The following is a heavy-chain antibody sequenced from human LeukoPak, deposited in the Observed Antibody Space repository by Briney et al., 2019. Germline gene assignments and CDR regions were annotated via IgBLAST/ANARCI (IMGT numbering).Heavy chain of an antibody. CDR1: GYIFTDYY. J-gene: IGHJ6*03. CDR2: IKPDTDGT. D-gene: IGHD2-8*02. Sequence: ASVKVSCKASGYIFTDYYIHWIRQAPGQGLEWMGWIKPDTDGTTYAQKFQGRVTLTMDTSLSTAYMEVSSLRSDGTAIYYCARDRGGCTGGSCFYYYYMDVWGTGTTVTVSS. CDR3: ARDRGGCTGGSCFYYYYMDV. V-gene: IGHV1-2*02.